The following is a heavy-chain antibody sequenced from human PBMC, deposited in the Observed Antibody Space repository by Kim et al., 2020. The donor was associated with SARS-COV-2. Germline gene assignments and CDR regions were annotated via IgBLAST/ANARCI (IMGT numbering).Heavy chain of an antibody. J-gene: IGHJ4*02. Sequence: SGKYYVDSVKGRFTISRDDAKNSVYLQMNSLTAEDTAIYYCARDSSRDLLGWGQGTLVTVSS. V-gene: IGHV3-7*01. CDR2: SGK. D-gene: IGHD1-26*01. CDR3: ARDSSRDLLG.